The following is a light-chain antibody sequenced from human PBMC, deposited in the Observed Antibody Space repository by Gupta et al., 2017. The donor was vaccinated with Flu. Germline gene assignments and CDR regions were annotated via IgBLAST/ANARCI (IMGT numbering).Light chain of an antibody. CDR1: QGLSSNY. Sequence: DIVLTQSPGTLSLSPGERATLSCSASQGLSSNYLAWNQQKPGQAPRLLIYGVSNRQTGVTDRFSGSGSGTELTLTISSLEPEDFAVYYCQQYCSSPRTFGQGTKVEMK. CDR3: QQYCSSPRT. J-gene: IGKJ1*01. CDR2: GVS. V-gene: IGKV3-20*01.